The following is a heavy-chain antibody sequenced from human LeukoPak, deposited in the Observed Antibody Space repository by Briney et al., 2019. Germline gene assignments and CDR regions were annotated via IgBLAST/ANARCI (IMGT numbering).Heavy chain of an antibody. CDR1: GYTFTGYY. D-gene: IGHD3-22*01. CDR3: AREGIRGGWYYDSSGPYYFDY. Sequence: ASVKVSCKASGYTFTGYYMHWVRQAPGQGLEWMGIINPSGGSTNYAQKFQGRVTITADKSTSTAYMELSSLRSEDTAVYYCAREGIRGGWYYDSSGPYYFDYWGQGTLVTVSS. CDR2: INPSGGST. V-gene: IGHV1-46*01. J-gene: IGHJ4*02.